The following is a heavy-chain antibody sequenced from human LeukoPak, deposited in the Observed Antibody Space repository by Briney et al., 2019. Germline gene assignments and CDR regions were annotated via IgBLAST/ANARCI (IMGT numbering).Heavy chain of an antibody. CDR2: ISNGGSSA. CDR1: GFTFSNYA. CDR3: AIYSGSYLSDY. V-gene: IGHV3-23*01. Sequence: PGGSLRLSCAASGFTFSNYAMSWVRQAPGKGLEWVSAISNGGSSAYYADSVQGRFTISRDNSKNTLYLQMNSLRAEDTAVYYCAIYSGSYLSDYWGQGTLVTVSS. D-gene: IGHD1-26*01. J-gene: IGHJ4*02.